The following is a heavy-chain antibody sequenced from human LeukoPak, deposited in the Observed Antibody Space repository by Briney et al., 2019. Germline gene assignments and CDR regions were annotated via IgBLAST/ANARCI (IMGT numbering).Heavy chain of an antibody. J-gene: IGHJ4*01. CDR1: GFIFDDYA. CDR2: ISWNSGSI. D-gene: IGHD3-10*01. Sequence: PGGSLRLSCAASGFIFDDYAMHWVRQPPGKRLEWVSGISWNSGSINYADSVKGRFTISRDNAKNSLYLQMNSLRTEDTAFYYCAKDGAGVRGVIDYWGHGTLVTVSS. CDR3: AKDGAGVRGVIDY. V-gene: IGHV3-9*01.